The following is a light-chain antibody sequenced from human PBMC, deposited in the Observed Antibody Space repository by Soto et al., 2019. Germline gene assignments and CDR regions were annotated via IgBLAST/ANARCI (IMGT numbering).Light chain of an antibody. CDR2: DVT. Sequence: QSVLTQPASVSGSPGQSITISCTGTSNDIGAYNYVSWYQQHPGKAPQLLIYDVTNRPSGISDRFSGSKSGRTASLTISGLQPEDEADYYCSSYTSISAVVFGGGTKLTVL. J-gene: IGLJ2*01. CDR3: SSYTSISAVV. V-gene: IGLV2-14*03. CDR1: SNDIGAYNY.